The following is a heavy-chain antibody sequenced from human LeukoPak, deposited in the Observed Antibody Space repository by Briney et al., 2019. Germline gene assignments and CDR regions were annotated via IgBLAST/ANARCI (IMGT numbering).Heavy chain of an antibody. D-gene: IGHD6-19*01. J-gene: IGHJ4*02. Sequence: GGSLRLSCAASGFTFRNYWMSWVRQVPGTGLEWVANIKQDGSDRNYVTSVRGRFTISRDNAESSLHLQMNSLRAEDTAVYYCVRNLAVAGTCFDSWGQGTLVTVSS. CDR3: VRNLAVAGTCFDS. CDR1: GFTFRNYW. V-gene: IGHV3-7*03. CDR2: IKQDGSDR.